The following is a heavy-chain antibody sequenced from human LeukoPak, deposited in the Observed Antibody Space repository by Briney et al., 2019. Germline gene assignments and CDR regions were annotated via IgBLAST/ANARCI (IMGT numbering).Heavy chain of an antibody. CDR2: ISGSGGST. CDR1: GFTFSSYA. V-gene: IGHV3-23*01. Sequence: GGSLRLSCAASGFTFSSYAMSWVRQAPGKGLEWVSAISGSGGSTCYADSVKGRFTISRDNSKNTLYLQMNSLRVEDTAVYYCAKGRYCSSTSCYTRGYGMDVWGQGTTVTVSS. J-gene: IGHJ6*02. CDR3: AKGRYCSSTSCYTRGYGMDV. D-gene: IGHD2-2*02.